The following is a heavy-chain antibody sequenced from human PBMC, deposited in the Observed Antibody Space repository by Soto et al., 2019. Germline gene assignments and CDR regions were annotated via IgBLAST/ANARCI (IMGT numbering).Heavy chain of an antibody. CDR1: GYTFIRYG. CDR3: AIEGYYDSSCGELSHYGLDV. D-gene: IGHD3-16*01. V-gene: IGHV1-18*01. CDR2: ISPCNDYT. Sequence: QVQLVQSAAEVKKPGASVKVSCKASGYTFIRYGITWVRQAPGQGLEWMGWISPCNDYTIYAQKLQGRVTMTTDTARRSTSMALRSRKSNDTAEYYRAIEGYYDSSCGELSHYGLDVRGQGTSVSDAS. J-gene: IGHJ6*01.